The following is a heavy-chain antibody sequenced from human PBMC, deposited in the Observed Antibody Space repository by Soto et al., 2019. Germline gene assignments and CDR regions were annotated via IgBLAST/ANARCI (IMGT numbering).Heavy chain of an antibody. CDR3: ASMIGYPALSFDS. D-gene: IGHD3-10*02. CDR1: GGSISGYY. CDR2: IFYSGST. J-gene: IGHJ5*01. Sequence: QVQLQESGPGLVKPSETLSLTCTVSGGSISGYYWSWIRQPPGKGLEWIGFIFYSGSTSYNPSLKSRVTISIDTSEYQFSLKLNSVTAADTAVYYCASMIGYPALSFDSWGQGTLVAVSS. V-gene: IGHV4-59*01.